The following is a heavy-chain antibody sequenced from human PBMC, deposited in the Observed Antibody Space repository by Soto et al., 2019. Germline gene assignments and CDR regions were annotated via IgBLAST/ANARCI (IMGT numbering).Heavy chain of an antibody. V-gene: IGHV3-30*03. J-gene: IGHJ6*02. Sequence: QVQLVESGGGVVQPGRSLRLSCAASGFTFSSYGMHWFRQPPGKGLEWGAVISYDGSNKYDADAVKGRFTISRDNSKNTLYMQMNILRAEDTAVYYCHLPLNFDTSMDVWGQGTTVTVSS. CDR1: GFTFSSYG. CDR3: HLPLNFDTSMDV. CDR2: ISYDGSNK. D-gene: IGHD3-9*01.